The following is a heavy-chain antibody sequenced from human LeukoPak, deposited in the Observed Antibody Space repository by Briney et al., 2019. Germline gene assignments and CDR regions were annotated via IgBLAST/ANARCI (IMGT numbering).Heavy chain of an antibody. Sequence: PGRSLRLSCAASGFTFSSYAMHWVRQAPGKGLEWVAVISYDGSNKYYADSVKGRFTISRDNSKNTLYLQMNSLRAEDTAVYYCARDGMDYYDSSGYPSLSFDYWGQGTLVTVSS. CDR2: ISYDGSNK. V-gene: IGHV3-30*04. D-gene: IGHD3-22*01. CDR1: GFTFSSYA. CDR3: ARDGMDYYDSSGYPSLSFDY. J-gene: IGHJ4*02.